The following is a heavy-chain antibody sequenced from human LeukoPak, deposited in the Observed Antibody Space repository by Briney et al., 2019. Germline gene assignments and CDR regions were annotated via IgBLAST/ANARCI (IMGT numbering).Heavy chain of an antibody. CDR1: GGSFSGYY. D-gene: IGHD6-13*01. V-gene: IGHV4-34*01. CDR2: INHSGST. CDR3: AIKSSSWYGYYFDY. J-gene: IGHJ4*02. Sequence: PSETLSLTCAVYGGSFSGYYWSWVRQPPGKGLEWMAEINHSGSTNYNPSLKSRVTISVDTSKNQFSLKLSSVTAADTAVYYCAIKSSSWYGYYFDYWGQGTLVTVSS.